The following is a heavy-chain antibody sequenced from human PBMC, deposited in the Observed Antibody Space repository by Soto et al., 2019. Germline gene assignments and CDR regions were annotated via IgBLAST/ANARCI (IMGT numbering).Heavy chain of an antibody. V-gene: IGHV3-30*18. Sequence: QVQLVASGGGVVQPGRSLRLSCAASGFSFAYYGMHWVRQAPGKGLEWVAVISYDGTEKYYEDSVKGRFTISRDNTKNRLDLQMNSLRGEDTSVYFCAKAYATTALDSGGQGTLVTVSS. CDR1: GFSFAYYG. CDR2: ISYDGTEK. J-gene: IGHJ4*02. D-gene: IGHD4-17*01. CDR3: AKAYATTALDS.